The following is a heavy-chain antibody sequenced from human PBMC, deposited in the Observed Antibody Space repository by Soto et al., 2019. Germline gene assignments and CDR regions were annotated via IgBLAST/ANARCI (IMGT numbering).Heavy chain of an antibody. CDR3: APGLRTGNYGMDV. D-gene: IGHD3-10*01. Sequence: QEQLVQAGAEVKKPGSSVRISCRASGGTFSNDAVSWVRQAPGQGLQWMGGIIPIFGTTHYAQKFQGRVTITADESTATAYMELRSVTSEDTAVYYCAPGLRTGNYGMDVWGQGTAVTVSS. V-gene: IGHV1-69*01. CDR1: GGTFSNDA. J-gene: IGHJ6*02. CDR2: IIPIFGTT.